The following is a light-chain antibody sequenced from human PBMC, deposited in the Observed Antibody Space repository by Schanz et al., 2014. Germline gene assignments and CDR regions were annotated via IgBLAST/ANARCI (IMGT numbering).Light chain of an antibody. J-gene: IGKJ5*01. CDR1: QSVKSK. Sequence: VVMTQSPATLSVSPGERATLSCRASQSVKSKLAWYQQKPGQAPRLLMYDTSGRATAIPARFSGSGSGTDFTLTISSLQAEDVAVYYCQQYFNTLITFGQGTRLDIK. CDR3: QQYFNTLIT. CDR2: DTS. V-gene: IGKV3-15*01.